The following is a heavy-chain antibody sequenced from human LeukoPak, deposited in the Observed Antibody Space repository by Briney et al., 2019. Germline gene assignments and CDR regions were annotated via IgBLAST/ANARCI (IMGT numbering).Heavy chain of an antibody. J-gene: IGHJ4*02. CDR2: ISFDESDK. CDR3: AKVMAERRTRTSCFDY. Sequence: PRGSLRLSCTASGFTFSNYAIHWVRQAPGKGLEWVAVISFDESDKHYADSVNGRFFVSRDTPMNTVHLQLNNLTSEDTAVYYCAKVMAERRTRTSCFDYWGQGALVTVSS. CDR1: GFTFSNYA. V-gene: IGHV3-30*18. D-gene: IGHD1-1*01.